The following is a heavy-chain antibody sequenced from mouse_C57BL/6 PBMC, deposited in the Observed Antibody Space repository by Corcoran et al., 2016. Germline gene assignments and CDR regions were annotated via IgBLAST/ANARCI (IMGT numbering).Heavy chain of an antibody. CDR2: ISYDGSN. V-gene: IGHV3-6*01. Sequence: DVQLQESGPGLVKPSQSLSLTCSVTGYSITSGYYWNWIRQFPGNKLEWMGYISYDGSNNYNPSLKNRISITRDTSKNQFFLKLNSVTTEDTATYYCARDTYGSSGGYFDVWGTGTTVTVSS. J-gene: IGHJ1*03. CDR3: ARDTYGSSGGYFDV. D-gene: IGHD1-1*01. CDR1: GYSITSGYY.